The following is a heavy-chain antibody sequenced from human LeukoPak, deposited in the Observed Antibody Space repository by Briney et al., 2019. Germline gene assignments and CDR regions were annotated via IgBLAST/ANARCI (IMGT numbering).Heavy chain of an antibody. J-gene: IGHJ3*02. CDR2: IYYSGST. D-gene: IGHD3-22*01. CDR3: ARESTDYDSSPRDAFDI. V-gene: IGHV4-59*01. Sequence: PSETLSLTCTVSGGSISSYYWSWIRQPPGKGLEWIGYIYYSGSTNYNPSLKSRVTISVDTSKNQFSLKLSSVTAADTAVYYCARESTDYDSSPRDAFDIWGQGTMVTASS. CDR1: GGSISSYY.